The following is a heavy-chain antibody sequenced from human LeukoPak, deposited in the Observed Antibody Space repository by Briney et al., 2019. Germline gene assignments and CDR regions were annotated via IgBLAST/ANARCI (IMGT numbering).Heavy chain of an antibody. CDR1: GYTFTSYG. J-gene: IGHJ4*02. CDR2: ISAYNGNT. Sequence: VASVKVSCKASGYTFTSYGISWVRQAPGQGLEWMGWISAYNGNTNYAQKLQGRVTMTTDTSTSTAYMELRSLRSDDTAVYYCARVGSYYDSSGHGTESDYWGQGTLVTVSS. D-gene: IGHD3-22*01. V-gene: IGHV1-18*01. CDR3: ARVGSYYDSSGHGTESDY.